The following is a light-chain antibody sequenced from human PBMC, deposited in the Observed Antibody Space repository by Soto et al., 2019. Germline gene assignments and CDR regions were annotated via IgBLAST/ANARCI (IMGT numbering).Light chain of an antibody. J-gene: IGKJ4*01. V-gene: IGKV4-1*01. CDR1: ESVLYIPTNKNY. CDR2: WAS. CDR3: QQYYSTR. Sequence: DILMTQSPDSLAVSLGERATINCRSSESVLYIPTNKNYLAWYQQKPGQPPKLLIYWASTRESGVPDRFSGSGSGTDFTLTISSLQAEDVAVYYCQQYYSTRLGGGTKVDIK.